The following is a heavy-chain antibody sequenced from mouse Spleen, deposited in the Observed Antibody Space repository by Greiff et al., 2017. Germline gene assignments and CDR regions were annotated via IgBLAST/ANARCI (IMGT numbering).Heavy chain of an antibody. CDR1: GFTFSDYG. CDR2: ISSGSSTI. V-gene: IGHV5-17*01. Sequence: EVHLVESGGGLVKPGGSLKLSCAASGFTFSDYGMHWVRQAPEKGLEWVAYISSGSSTIYYADTVKGRFTISRDNAKNTLFLQMTSLRSEDTAMYYCAREGYGNYGADYWGQGTTLTVSS. CDR3: AREGYGNYGADY. J-gene: IGHJ2*01. D-gene: IGHD2-10*02.